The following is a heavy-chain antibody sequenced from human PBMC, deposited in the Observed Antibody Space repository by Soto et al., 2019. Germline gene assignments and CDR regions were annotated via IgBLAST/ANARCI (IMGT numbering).Heavy chain of an antibody. CDR1: GYTFTSYA. CDR3: ARDLTGSYYDILTGYSDY. D-gene: IGHD3-9*01. Sequence: QVQLVQSGAEVKKPGASVKVSCKASGYTFTSYAMHWVRPAPGQRLEWMGWINAGNGNTKYSQKFHGRVTTTRDTSSSTAYMDLSSLRSEDTAVYYCARDLTGSYYDILTGYSDYWGQGTLVTVSS. CDR2: INAGNGNT. J-gene: IGHJ4*02. V-gene: IGHV1-3*01.